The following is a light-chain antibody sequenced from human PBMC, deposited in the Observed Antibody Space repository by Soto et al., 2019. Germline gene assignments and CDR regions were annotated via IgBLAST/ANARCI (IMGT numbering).Light chain of an antibody. J-gene: IGKJ1*01. CDR3: QQYNNWPPRT. Sequence: EVVLTQSPGTLALSRGERATLSCRASQSVSSSYLAWYQHRPGQAPRLLIFGASSRATGIPDRFSGTGSGTEFTLTISSLQSEDFAVYYCQQYNNWPPRTFGQGTKVDIK. V-gene: IGKV3D-15*01. CDR1: QSVSSSY. CDR2: GAS.